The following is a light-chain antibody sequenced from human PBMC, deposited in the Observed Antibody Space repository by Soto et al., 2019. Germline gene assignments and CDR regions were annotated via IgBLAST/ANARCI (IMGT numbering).Light chain of an antibody. V-gene: IGKV3-15*01. CDR2: GAS. Sequence: EIVMTQSPGTLSVSPGEGATLSCRASQSVSSDLAWIQQKPGQAPRLLIYGASTRATGIPARFSGSGSGTEFTLTISSLQPEDFAVYSCQQYNSWPRTFGQGTKV. CDR1: QSVSSD. J-gene: IGKJ1*01. CDR3: QQYNSWPRT.